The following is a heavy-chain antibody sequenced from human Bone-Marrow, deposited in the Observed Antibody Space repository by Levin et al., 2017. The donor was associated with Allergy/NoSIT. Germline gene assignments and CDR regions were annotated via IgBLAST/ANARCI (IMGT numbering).Heavy chain of an antibody. CDR1: GFTITHNY. CDR2: IYKDGDT. V-gene: IGHV3-53*01. J-gene: IGHJ4*02. Sequence: GGSLRLSCVVSGFTITHNYMTWVRQAPGKGLEWISVIYKDGDTYYTDSVKGRFTISRDTSKNTVYLQMNSLRGEDTAVYFCAREVSITGQLDYWGQGTLVTVSS. CDR3: AREVSITGQLDY. D-gene: IGHD1-14*01.